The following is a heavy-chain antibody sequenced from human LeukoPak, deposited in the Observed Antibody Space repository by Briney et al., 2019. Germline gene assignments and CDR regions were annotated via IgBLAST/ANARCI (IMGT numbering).Heavy chain of an antibody. CDR2: IRHDGSGK. D-gene: IGHD4-11*01. J-gene: IGHJ4*02. Sequence: GGSLRLSCAASGFTFSSYWMSWVRQAPGKGLEWVANIRHDGSGKYYVDSVKGRFTISRDNAKDSLYLQMNSLRVEDTAVYYCARGGSRQYNFWGQGTLVTVSS. CDR1: GFTFSSYW. CDR3: ARGGSRQYNF. V-gene: IGHV3-7*01.